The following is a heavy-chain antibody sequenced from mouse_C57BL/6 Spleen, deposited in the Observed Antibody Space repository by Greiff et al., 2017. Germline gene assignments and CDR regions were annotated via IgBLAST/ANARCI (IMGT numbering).Heavy chain of an antibody. D-gene: IGHD2-4*01. CDR1: GYTFTDYN. Sequence: EVQLQQSGPELVKPGASVKIPCKASGYTFTDYNMDWVKQSNGKSLEWIGDINPNNGGTIYNQKFKGKATLTVDKSSSTAYMELRSLTSEGTAVYYCARSSDYDGFAYWGQGTLVTVSA. J-gene: IGHJ3*01. CDR2: INPNNGGT. V-gene: IGHV1-18*01. CDR3: ARSSDYDGFAY.